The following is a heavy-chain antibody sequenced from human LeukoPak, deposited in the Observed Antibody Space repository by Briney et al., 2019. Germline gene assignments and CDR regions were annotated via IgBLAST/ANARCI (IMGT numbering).Heavy chain of an antibody. V-gene: IGHV1-3*01. Sequence: ASVKVSCKASGYTFTSYVMNCVRQAPGQRLDWMGWINAGNGNTKYSQKFQGRVTITRDTSASTAYMELSSLRSEDTAVYYCARKGSQQLVFNYFDYWGQGTLVTVSS. CDR2: INAGNGNT. CDR3: ARKGSQQLVFNYFDY. J-gene: IGHJ4*02. D-gene: IGHD6-13*01. CDR1: GYTFTSYV.